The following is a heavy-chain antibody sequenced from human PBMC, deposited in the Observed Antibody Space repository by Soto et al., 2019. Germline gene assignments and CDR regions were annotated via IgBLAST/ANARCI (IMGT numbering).Heavy chain of an antibody. Sequence: QLQLQESGPGLVKPSETLSLTCTVSGGSISSSSYYWGWIRQPPGKVLEWIGSIYYSGSTYYNPSLKSRVAISVDTCKNQFSLKLSSVTAADTAVYYCARHRNDYIWGSYRPRDGFDPWGQGTLVTVSS. CDR1: GGSISSSSYY. CDR3: ARHRNDYIWGSYRPRDGFDP. J-gene: IGHJ5*02. CDR2: IYYSGST. D-gene: IGHD3-16*02. V-gene: IGHV4-39*01.